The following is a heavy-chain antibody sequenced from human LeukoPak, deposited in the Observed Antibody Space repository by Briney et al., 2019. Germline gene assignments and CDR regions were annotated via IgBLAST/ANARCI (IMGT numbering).Heavy chain of an antibody. CDR3: ARHNTGSGSFHY. D-gene: IGHD3-22*01. V-gene: IGHV4-59*08. CDR1: GGSTGSDY. J-gene: IGHJ4*02. Sequence: SETLSLTCTVSGGSTGSDYWSWIRQPPGKGLEWIAYVYYSGVTSYNPSLKSRVAISIDTSKNQFSLNLSSVTAADTAVYYCARHNTGSGSFHYWGQGTLVTVSS. CDR2: VYYSGVT.